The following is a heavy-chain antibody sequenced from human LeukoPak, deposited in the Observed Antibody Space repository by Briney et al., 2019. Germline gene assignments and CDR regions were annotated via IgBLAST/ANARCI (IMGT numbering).Heavy chain of an antibody. J-gene: IGHJ4*02. D-gene: IGHD3-3*01. Sequence: GESLKISFKGSGYSFTSYWIGWVRQMPGKGLEWMGIIHPGDSDTRYSPSFQGQVTISADKSISTAYLQWSSLKASDTAMYYCARSTYYDFWSGTPPENYFDYWGQGTLVTVSS. CDR3: ARSTYYDFWSGTPPENYFDY. CDR1: GYSFTSYW. V-gene: IGHV5-51*01. CDR2: IHPGDSDT.